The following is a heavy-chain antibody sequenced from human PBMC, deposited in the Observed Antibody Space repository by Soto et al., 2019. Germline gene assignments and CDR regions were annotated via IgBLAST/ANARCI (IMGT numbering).Heavy chain of an antibody. Sequence: ASVKVSCKASGYTFTSYAMHWVLQATGQGLEWMGWMNANTGNTRYADQFQGRLTMTRDTSTSTAFMELTSLRSEDTAVYYCARGKLATLTDFWGQGTLVIVSS. V-gene: IGHV1-8*02. J-gene: IGHJ4*02. D-gene: IGHD5-12*01. CDR2: MNANTGNT. CDR3: ARGKLATLTDF. CDR1: GYTFTSYA.